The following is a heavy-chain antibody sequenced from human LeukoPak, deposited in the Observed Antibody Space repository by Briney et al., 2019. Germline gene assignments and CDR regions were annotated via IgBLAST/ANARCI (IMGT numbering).Heavy chain of an antibody. D-gene: IGHD2-2*02. Sequence: SVKVSCKASGYTFTSYGISWVRQAPGQGLEWMGGIIPIFGTANYAQKFQGRVTITADESTSTAYMELSSLRSEDTAVYYCARGRDCSSTSCYTGETSHYYYYYYMDVWGKGTTVTVSS. V-gene: IGHV1-69*13. J-gene: IGHJ6*03. CDR2: IIPIFGTA. CDR1: GYTFTSYG. CDR3: ARGRDCSSTSCYTGETSHYYYYYYMDV.